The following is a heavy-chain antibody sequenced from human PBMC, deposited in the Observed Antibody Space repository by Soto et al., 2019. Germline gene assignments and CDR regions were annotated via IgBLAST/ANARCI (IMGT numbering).Heavy chain of an antibody. CDR2: ISNRGGGT. D-gene: IGHD2-2*01. CDR3: AKDTTPRLSITRTHYFDY. J-gene: IGHJ4*02. Sequence: EVQLLESGGGLVQPGGSLRLSCAASGFTYSSYAMSWVRQAPGKGLEWVSAISNRGGGTYYADSVKGRFTISRDNSKNTLYLQMNSLRADDSALYSCAKDTTPRLSITRTHYFDYWGQGALVTVSS. CDR1: GFTYSSYA. V-gene: IGHV3-23*01.